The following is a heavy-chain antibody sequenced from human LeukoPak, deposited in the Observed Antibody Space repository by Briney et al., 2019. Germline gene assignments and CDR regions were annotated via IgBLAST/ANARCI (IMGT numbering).Heavy chain of an antibody. CDR3: TLYYYGSGSYLPYYYGMDV. V-gene: IGHV1-69*06. Sequence: GSSVKVSCKASGGTFSSYAISWVRQAPGQGLEWMGGIIPIFGTANYAQKFQGRVTITADKSTSTAYMELSSLRSEDTAVYYATLYYYGSGSYLPYYYGMDVWGQGTTVTVSS. CDR2: IIPIFGTA. CDR1: GGTFSSYA. J-gene: IGHJ6*02. D-gene: IGHD3-10*01.